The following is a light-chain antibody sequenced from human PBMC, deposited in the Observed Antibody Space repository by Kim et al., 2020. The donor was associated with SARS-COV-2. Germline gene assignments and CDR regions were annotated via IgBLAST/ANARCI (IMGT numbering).Light chain of an antibody. J-gene: IGLJ1*01. CDR2: GNS. CDR3: QSYDSSLSGSKV. Sequence: VTIPCTGRSSNIGAGYDVHWYQQLPGTAPNLLIYGNSNRPSGVPDRFSGSKSGTSASLAITGLQAEDEADYYCQSYDSSLSGSKVFGTGTKVTVL. V-gene: IGLV1-40*01. CDR1: SSNIGAGYD.